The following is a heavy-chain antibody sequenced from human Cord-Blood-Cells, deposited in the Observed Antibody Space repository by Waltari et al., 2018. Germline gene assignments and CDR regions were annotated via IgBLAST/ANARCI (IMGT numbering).Heavy chain of an antibody. D-gene: IGHD6-6*01. CDR1: GYTFTSYY. Sequence: QVQLVQSGAEVKKPGASVKVSCKASGYTFTSYYMHWVRQAPGQGLEWMGIINPSGGSTSYAQKVQGRGTMTRDTSTSTVYMELSSLRSEDTAVYYCARQLVSSAFDIWGQGTMVTVSS. J-gene: IGHJ3*02. CDR2: INPSGGST. V-gene: IGHV1-46*01. CDR3: ARQLVSSAFDI.